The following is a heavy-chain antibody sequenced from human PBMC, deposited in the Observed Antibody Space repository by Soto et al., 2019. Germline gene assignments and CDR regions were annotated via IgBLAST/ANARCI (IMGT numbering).Heavy chain of an antibody. CDR1: GGSFSGYY. CDR2: IYYSGST. V-gene: IGHV4-34*09. CDR3: ARAPNEHSSGWYFDY. Sequence: SETLSLTCAVYGGSFSGYYWNWLRQPPGEGLEWIGYIYYSGSTYYNPSLKSRVTISVDTSKNQFSLKLSSVTAADTAVYYCARAPNEHSSGWYFDYWGQGTLVTVSS. J-gene: IGHJ4*02. D-gene: IGHD6-19*01.